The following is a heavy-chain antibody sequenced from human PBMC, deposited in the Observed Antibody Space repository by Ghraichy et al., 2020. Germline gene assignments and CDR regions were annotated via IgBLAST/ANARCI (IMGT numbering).Heavy chain of an antibody. D-gene: IGHD3-10*01. CDR2: ISGSGGST. CDR1: GFTFSSYA. V-gene: IGHV3-23*01. CDR3: AKDQGKGTMVRGVISPRFAFDY. J-gene: IGHJ4*02. Sequence: GGSLRLSCAASGFTFSSYAMSWVRQAPGKGLEWVSAISGSGGSTYYADSVKGRFTISRDNSKNTLYLQMNSLRAEDTAVYYCAKDQGKGTMVRGVISPRFAFDYWGQGTLVTVSS.